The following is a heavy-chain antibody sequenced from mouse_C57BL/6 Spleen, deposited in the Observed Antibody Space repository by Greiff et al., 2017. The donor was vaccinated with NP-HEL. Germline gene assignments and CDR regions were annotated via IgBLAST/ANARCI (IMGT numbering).Heavy chain of an antibody. D-gene: IGHD2-4*01. J-gene: IGHJ2*01. CDR1: GYTFTDYN. CDR2: INPNNGGT. V-gene: IGHV1-18*01. CDR3: ARAGYDYDAYFDY. Sequence: VQLQQSGPELVKPGASVKIPCKASGYTFTDYNMDWVKQSHGKSLEWIGDINPNNGGTIYNQKFKGKATLTVDKSSSTAYMELRSLTSEDTAVYYCARAGYDYDAYFDYWGQGTTLTVSS.